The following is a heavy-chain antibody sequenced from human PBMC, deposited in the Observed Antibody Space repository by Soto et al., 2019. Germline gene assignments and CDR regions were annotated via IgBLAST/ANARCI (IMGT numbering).Heavy chain of an antibody. D-gene: IGHD3-9*01. J-gene: IGHJ6*02. CDR2: IIPIFGTA. V-gene: IGHV1-69*13. CDR3: ARAVLRYFDLYYGMDV. Sequence: SVKVSCKASGGTFSSYAISWVRQAPGQGLEWMGGIIPIFGTANYAQKFQGRVTITADESTSTAYMELSSLRSEDTAVYYCARAVLRYFDLYYGMDVWGQGTTVTVSS. CDR1: GGTFSSYA.